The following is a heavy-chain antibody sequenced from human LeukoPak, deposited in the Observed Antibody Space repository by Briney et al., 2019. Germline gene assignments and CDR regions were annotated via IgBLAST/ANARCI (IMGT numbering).Heavy chain of an antibody. Sequence: GGSLRLSCAASGFTFSSYAMSWVRQAPGKGLEWVSAISGSGGSTYYADSVKGRFTISRDNSKNTLYLQMNSLRAEDTAIYYCAKERNYYDSSGYSKDNRIDHWGQGTLVTVSS. CDR1: GFTFSSYA. D-gene: IGHD3-22*01. J-gene: IGHJ4*02. CDR3: AKERNYYDSSGYSKDNRIDH. V-gene: IGHV3-23*01. CDR2: ISGSGGST.